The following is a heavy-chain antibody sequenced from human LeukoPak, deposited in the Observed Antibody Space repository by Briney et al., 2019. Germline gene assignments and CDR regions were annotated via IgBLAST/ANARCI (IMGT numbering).Heavy chain of an antibody. CDR3: ARLTGRDTSDWPYFHY. D-gene: IGHD2-2*01. V-gene: IGHV4-39*01. J-gene: IGHJ4*01. Sequence: SETLSLTCTVSGVSISSSDYYWGWIRQPPGKGLEWIGSIYHSGRTYYNPPLKSRVTISEDTSKNQFSLKLSSVTAADTAVFYCARLTGRDTSDWPYFHYWGQGALVTVSS. CDR2: IYHSGRT. CDR1: GVSISSSDYY.